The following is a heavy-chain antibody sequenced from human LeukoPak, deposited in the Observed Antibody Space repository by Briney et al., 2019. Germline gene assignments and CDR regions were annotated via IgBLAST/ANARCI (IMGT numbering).Heavy chain of an antibody. CDR3: ARTMHSSGWYPGFDY. Sequence: SETLSLTCTVSGGSIRSSSYYWGWIRQPPGKGLEWIVSIYYSGSTYYNPSLKSRVTISVDTSKNQFSLKLSSVTAADTAVYYCARTMHSSGWYPGFDYWGQGTLVTVSS. CDR1: GGSIRSSSYY. D-gene: IGHD6-19*01. J-gene: IGHJ4*02. CDR2: IYYSGST. V-gene: IGHV4-39*01.